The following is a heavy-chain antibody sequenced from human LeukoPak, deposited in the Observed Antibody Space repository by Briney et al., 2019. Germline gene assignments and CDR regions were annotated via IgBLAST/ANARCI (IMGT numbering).Heavy chain of an antibody. CDR3: ARDGFVGAADY. Sequence: GGSLGLSCVASGITFSSSWMSWVRQAPGKGLEWVANIKPDGSVKYYADSVKGRFTISRDNAENSLYLQMNSLRVEDTAVYYCARDGFVGAADYWGQGTLVTVSS. D-gene: IGHD6-13*01. V-gene: IGHV3-7*01. CDR1: GITFSSSW. J-gene: IGHJ4*02. CDR2: IKPDGSVK.